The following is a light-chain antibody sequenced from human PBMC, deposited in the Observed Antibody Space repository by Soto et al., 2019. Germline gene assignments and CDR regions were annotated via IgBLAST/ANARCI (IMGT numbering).Light chain of an antibody. V-gene: IGKV3-11*01. CDR1: QSISSH. Sequence: EIVLTQSPATLSLSPGERATLSCRASQSISSHLAWYQQKPGQAPRLLMYDVSNRATDIPARFSGSGSGTDFTLTISSLEPEDFAVYYFQQRPNWPLTFGAVTKVEIK. J-gene: IGKJ4*01. CDR2: DVS. CDR3: QQRPNWPLT.